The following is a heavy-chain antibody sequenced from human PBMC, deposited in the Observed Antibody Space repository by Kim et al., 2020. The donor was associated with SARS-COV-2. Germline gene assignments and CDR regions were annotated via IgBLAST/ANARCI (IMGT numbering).Heavy chain of an antibody. CDR3: ASDGIGANPGDAFSI. V-gene: IGHV3-48*02. D-gene: IGHD1-26*01. Sequence: GGSLRLSCAASGFTFNTHSMNWARQAPGKGLEWLSYINSNGAIIYYAGSVKGRFTISRDNAKNSLSLQMDSLRDDDTAMYYCASDGIGANPGDAFSIWGQGTMVTVSS. CDR2: INSNGAII. J-gene: IGHJ3*02. CDR1: GFTFNTHS.